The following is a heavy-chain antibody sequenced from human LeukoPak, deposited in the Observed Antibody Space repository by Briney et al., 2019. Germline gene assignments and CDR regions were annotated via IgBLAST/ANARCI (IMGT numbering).Heavy chain of an antibody. CDR1: GYTFTGYY. Sequence: ASVKVSCKASGYTFTGYYMHWVRQAPGQGLEWMGWINTNTGNPTYAQGFTGRFVFSLDTSVSTTYLQISSLKPEDTAVYYCARLYSSGWYYFDYWGQGTLVTVSS. CDR2: INTNTGNP. V-gene: IGHV7-4-1*02. D-gene: IGHD6-19*01. CDR3: ARLYSSGWYYFDY. J-gene: IGHJ4*02.